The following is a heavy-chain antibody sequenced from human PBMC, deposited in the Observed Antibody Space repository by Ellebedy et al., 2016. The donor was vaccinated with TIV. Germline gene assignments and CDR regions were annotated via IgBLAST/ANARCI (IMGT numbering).Heavy chain of an antibody. CDR2: ISYDGSNK. J-gene: IGHJ4*02. Sequence: GESLKISXAASGFTFSSYGMHWVRQAPGKGLEWVAVISYDGSNKYYADSVKGRFTISRDNSKNTLYLQMNSLRAEDTAVYYCAKSTFRYCSGGSCYWFDYWGQGTLVTVSS. V-gene: IGHV3-30*18. D-gene: IGHD2-15*01. CDR3: AKSTFRYCSGGSCYWFDY. CDR1: GFTFSSYG.